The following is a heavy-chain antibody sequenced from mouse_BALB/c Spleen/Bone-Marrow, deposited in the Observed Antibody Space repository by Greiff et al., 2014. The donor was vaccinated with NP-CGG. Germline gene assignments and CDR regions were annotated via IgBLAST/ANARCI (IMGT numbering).Heavy chain of an antibody. CDR1: GFTISSYA. J-gene: IGHJ4*01. CDR3: ASLFRGAMDY. CDR2: ISSGGSYT. V-gene: IGHV5-9-3*01. Sequence: EVQLVESGGGLVKPGGSLKLSCAASGFTISSYAMSWVRQTPEKRLEWVAAISSGGSYTYYPDSVKGRFTISRDNAKNTLYLQMSSLRSEDTAMYYCASLFRGAMDYWGQGTSVTVSS.